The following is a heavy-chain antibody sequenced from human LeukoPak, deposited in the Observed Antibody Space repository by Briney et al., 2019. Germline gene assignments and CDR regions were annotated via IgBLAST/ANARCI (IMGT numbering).Heavy chain of an antibody. D-gene: IGHD1-26*01. CDR1: GFTFSCYA. CDR3: AKDQVRSYYPLDY. V-gene: IGHV3-30*02. CDR2: IHYDGSNN. Sequence: PGGSLRLSCAASGFTFSCYAMHWVRQAPGKGLEWVAFIHYDGSNNYYADSVKGRFTTSRDNSKNTLYLQMNSLRAEDTAVYYCAKDQVRSYYPLDYWGQGTLVTVSS. J-gene: IGHJ4*02.